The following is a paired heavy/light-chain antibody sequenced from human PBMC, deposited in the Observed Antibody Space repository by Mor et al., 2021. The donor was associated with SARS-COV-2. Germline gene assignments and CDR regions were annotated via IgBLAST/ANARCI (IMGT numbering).Heavy chain of an antibody. CDR1: GASISYGGYY. CDR3: ARSPYYDFWSGYGALDV. CDR2: IYHSESP. J-gene: IGHJ6*02. V-gene: IGHV4-31*03. Sequence: QVQLQESGPGLVKPSQNVSLTCTVSGASISYGGYYWTWVRQHPGKGLEWIGHIYHSESPYHNPSLESRVMISVDTSKNQFSLRLSSVTAADTAVYYCARSPYYDFWSGYGALDVWGQGTTVIVSS. D-gene: IGHD3-3*01.
Light chain of an antibody. CDR3: QHYGSSPLFT. V-gene: IGKV3-20*01. CDR1: QSVISSH. CDR2: GAS. J-gene: IGKJ3*01. Sequence: IVLTQSPVTLSLSPGERATLSCRASQSVISSHLAWYQQKPGQSPRLLIYGASSRATGIPDRFSGSGSGTDFTLTISRLEPEDFAVYYCQHYGSSPLFTFGPGTRVQIK.